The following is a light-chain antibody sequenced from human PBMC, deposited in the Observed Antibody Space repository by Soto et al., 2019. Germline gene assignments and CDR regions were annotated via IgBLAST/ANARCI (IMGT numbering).Light chain of an antibody. J-gene: IGKJ1*01. CDR1: QSISSW. CDR3: QQYGSSSPWT. CDR2: KAS. Sequence: DIQMTQSPSTLSASVGDRVTITCRASQSISSWLAWYQPKPGRAPKLLIYKASSLETGVPSRFSGSGSGTAFTLIISSLQPDDFARYYCQQYGSSSPWTFGQGTKVEIK. V-gene: IGKV1-5*03.